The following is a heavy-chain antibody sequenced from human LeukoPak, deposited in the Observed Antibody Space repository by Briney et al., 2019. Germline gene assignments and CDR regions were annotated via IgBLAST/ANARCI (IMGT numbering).Heavy chain of an antibody. V-gene: IGHV1-46*01. CDR2: LNPSGGST. CDR3: ASVYNYGMDV. Sequence: GASVKVSCKASGGTFSSYAISWVRQAPGQGLEWMGILNPSGGSTSYAQKFQGRATLTRATSTSTVYMELSSLRSEDTAVYYCASVYNYGMDVWGQGTTVIVSS. J-gene: IGHJ6*02. CDR1: GGTFSSYA.